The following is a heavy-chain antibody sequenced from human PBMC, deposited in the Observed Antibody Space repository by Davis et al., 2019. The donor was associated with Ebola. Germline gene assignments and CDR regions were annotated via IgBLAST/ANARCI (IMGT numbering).Heavy chain of an antibody. D-gene: IGHD3-22*01. CDR3: ARPRVDYDSSGYLTGMDV. J-gene: IGHJ6*02. Sequence: PGGSLRLSCAASGFTFSSYWMSWVRQAPGKGLEWVANIKQDGSEKYYVDSVKGRFTISRDNAKNSLYLQMNSLRVEDRAVYYCARPRVDYDSSGYLTGMDVWGQGTTVTVSS. CDR1: GFTFSSYW. CDR2: IKQDGSEK. V-gene: IGHV3-7*01.